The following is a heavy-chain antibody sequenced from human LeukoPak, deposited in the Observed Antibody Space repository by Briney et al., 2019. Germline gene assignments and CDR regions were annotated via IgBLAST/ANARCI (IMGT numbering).Heavy chain of an antibody. CDR1: GLTFSSHA. D-gene: IGHD3-3*01. V-gene: IGHV3-23*01. CDR3: AKDQVTVFGVVKYYMDV. CDR2: ISGSGGST. Sequence: GGSLRLSCAASGLTFSSHAMGWVRQAPGKGRECVSVISGSGGSTYYADSVKGWFTISRDNSKNTLYLQMSSLRAEDTAVYYCAKDQVTVFGVVKYYMDVWGKGTTVTVSS. J-gene: IGHJ6*03.